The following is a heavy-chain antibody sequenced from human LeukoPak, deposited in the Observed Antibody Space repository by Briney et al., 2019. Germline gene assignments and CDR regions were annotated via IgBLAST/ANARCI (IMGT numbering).Heavy chain of an antibody. CDR3: AKDGAGSWFGEAT. CDR2: ILYDGSNK. V-gene: IGHV3-30*18. D-gene: IGHD6-13*01. J-gene: IGHJ5*02. Sequence: GRSLRLSCAVSGFTFSSFGMQWVRQAPGRGLEWVALILYDGSNKHYADSVKGRFTISRDNSKNTLYLQMNGLRPEDTAVYYCAKDGAGSWFGEATWGQGTLVTVSS. CDR1: GFTFSSFG.